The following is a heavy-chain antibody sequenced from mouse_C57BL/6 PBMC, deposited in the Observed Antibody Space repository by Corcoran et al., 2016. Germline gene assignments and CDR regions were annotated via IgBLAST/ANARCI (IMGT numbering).Heavy chain of an antibody. V-gene: IGHV1-76*01. D-gene: IGHD1-1*02. CDR1: GYTFTDYY. CDR2: IYPGSGNT. CDR3: ARGPYDYAMDY. Sequence: QVQLKQSGAELVRPGASVKLSCKASGYTFTDYYINWVKQRPGQGLEWIARIYPGSGNTYYNEKFKGKATLTAEKSSSTAYMQLSSLTSEDSAVYFCARGPYDYAMDYWGQGTSVTVSS. J-gene: IGHJ4*01.